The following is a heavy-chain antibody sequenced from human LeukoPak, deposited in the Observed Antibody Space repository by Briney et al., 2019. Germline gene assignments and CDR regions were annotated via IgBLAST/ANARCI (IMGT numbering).Heavy chain of an antibody. J-gene: IGHJ4*02. CDR3: ARHTYYYDSSGYSIDY. D-gene: IGHD3-22*01. CDR1: GGTFSSYA. V-gene: IGHV1-69*05. Sequence: SVKVSCKASGGTFSSYAISWVRQAPGQGLEWMGRIIPIFGTANYAQKFQGRVTITTDESTSTAYMELSSLRSEDTAVYYCARHTYYYDSSGYSIDYWGQGTLSPSPQ. CDR2: IIPIFGTA.